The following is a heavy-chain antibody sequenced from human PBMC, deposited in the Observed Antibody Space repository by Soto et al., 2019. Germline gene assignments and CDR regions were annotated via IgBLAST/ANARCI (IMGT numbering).Heavy chain of an antibody. CDR3: ARQLHFGELSLGF. D-gene: IGHD3-10*01. J-gene: IGHJ4*02. Sequence: GGSLRLSCAASGFTFSAYSIYWVRQAPGKGLEWVSFISSTGTYLNYAASLKGRFTISRDNSNSSVFLQMDNLSAEDTAVYYCARQLHFGELSLGFWGQGTLVTVSS. CDR2: ISSTGTYL. V-gene: IGHV3-21*01. CDR1: GFTFSAYS.